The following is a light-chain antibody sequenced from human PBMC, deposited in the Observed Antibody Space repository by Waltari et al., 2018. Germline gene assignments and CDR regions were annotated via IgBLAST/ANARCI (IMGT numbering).Light chain of an antibody. V-gene: IGKV1-5*03. Sequence: DIQMTQSPSTLSASVGDTITITCRASRSISNYLAWYQQKPGKAPKLLIYKASSSGSGVPSSFSGSGSGTEFTLTISSLQPDDFATYYCQQYNTYSSFGQGTKLEIK. J-gene: IGKJ2*03. CDR1: RSISNY. CDR3: QQYNTYSS. CDR2: KAS.